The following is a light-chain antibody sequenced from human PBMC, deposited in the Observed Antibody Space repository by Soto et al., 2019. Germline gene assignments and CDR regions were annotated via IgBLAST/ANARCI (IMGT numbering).Light chain of an antibody. Sequence: IVLTQSPGTLSLSPGERATLSCRASQSIRNIYLAWYQQKPGQAPRLIIYSTSSRATGIPDRFSGSGSGTDFTLTISRLEPEHLGVFYCHHYTTDTFGQGTKLEI. CDR3: HHYTTDT. CDR1: QSIRNIY. V-gene: IGKV3-20*01. CDR2: STS. J-gene: IGKJ2*01.